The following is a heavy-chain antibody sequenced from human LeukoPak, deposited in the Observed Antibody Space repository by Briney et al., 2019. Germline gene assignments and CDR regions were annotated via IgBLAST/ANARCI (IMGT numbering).Heavy chain of an antibody. CDR3: ARIAVGPDY. CDR2: IYYSGST. D-gene: IGHD6-19*01. V-gene: IGHV4-39*01. CDR1: GGSISSSSYY. J-gene: IGHJ4*02. Sequence: PSETLSLTCTVSGGSISSSSYYWGWIRQPPGKGLEWIGSIYYSGSTYYNPSLKSRVTISVDTSKNQFSLKLSSVTAADTAVYYCARIAVGPDYWGQGTLVTVPS.